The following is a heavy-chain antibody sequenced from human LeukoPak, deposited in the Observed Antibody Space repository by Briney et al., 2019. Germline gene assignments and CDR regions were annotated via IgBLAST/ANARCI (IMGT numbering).Heavy chain of an antibody. D-gene: IGHD1-1*01. CDR2: ISAYNGNT. J-gene: IGHJ6*03. V-gene: IGHV1-18*01. CDR1: GYTCTIFG. Sequence: SVKVSCKASGYTCTIFGISWVRQAPGQGLEWMGWISAYNGNTNYAQKVQGRVTMTTDTSTSTAYMELRSLTSDDTAMYYCARDGAERPHYMDVWGKGTTVTVSS. CDR3: ARDGAERPHYMDV.